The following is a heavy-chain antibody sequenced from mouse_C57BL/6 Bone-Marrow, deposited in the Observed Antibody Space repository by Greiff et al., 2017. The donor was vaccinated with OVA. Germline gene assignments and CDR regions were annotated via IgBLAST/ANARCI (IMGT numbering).Heavy chain of an antibody. V-gene: IGHV1-69*01. D-gene: IGHD1-1*01. CDR3: ATVVARYWYFDV. J-gene: IGHJ1*03. CDR1: GYTFTSYW. CDR2: IDPSDSYT. Sequence: VQLQQPGAELVMPGASVKLSCKASGYTFTSYWMHWVKQRPGQGLEWIGEIDPSDSYTNYNQKFKGKSTLTVDKSSSTAYMQLSSLTSEDSAVYYCATVVARYWYFDVWGTGTTVTVSS.